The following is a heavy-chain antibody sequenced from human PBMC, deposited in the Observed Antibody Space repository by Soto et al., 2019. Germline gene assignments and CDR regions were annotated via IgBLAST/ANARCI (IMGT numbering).Heavy chain of an antibody. Sequence: GGSLRLSCAASGFTLSSYGMHWVRQAPGKGLEWVAVIWYDGSNKYYADSMKGRFTISRDNSKNTLYLQMNSLRAEDTAVYYCARDQRLDAFDIWGQGTMVTVSS. V-gene: IGHV3-33*01. CDR2: IWYDGSNK. J-gene: IGHJ3*02. CDR3: ARDQRLDAFDI. CDR1: GFTLSSYG. D-gene: IGHD3-22*01.